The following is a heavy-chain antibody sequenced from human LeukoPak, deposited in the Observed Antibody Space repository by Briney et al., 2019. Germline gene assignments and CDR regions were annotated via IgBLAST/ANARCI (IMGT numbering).Heavy chain of an antibody. CDR3: ARRSLPERSGWYFPDY. CDR2: ISSDGGGT. V-gene: IGHV3-64*02. J-gene: IGHJ4*02. CDR1: GFTFSTYA. D-gene: IGHD6-19*01. Sequence: PGGSLRLSCAASGFTFSTYAMHWVRQAPGKGLEYVAAISSDGGGTYYADSVKGRFTTSRDNSKNTLYLQMGSLRAEDMAVYYCARRSLPERSGWYFPDYWGQGTLVTVSS.